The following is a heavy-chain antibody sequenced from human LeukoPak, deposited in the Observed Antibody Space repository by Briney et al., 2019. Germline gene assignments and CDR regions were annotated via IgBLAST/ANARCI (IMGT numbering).Heavy chain of an antibody. V-gene: IGHV3-11*04. D-gene: IGHD5-12*01. CDR3: AARISGYVYYYMDV. J-gene: IGHJ6*03. CDR2: ISSSGTTI. Sequence: GGSLRLSCAASGFTFSDYYMSWLRQAPGEGLEWVSYISSSGTTIHYADSVKGRFTISRDNGKNSLYLQMNSLRAEDTAVYYCAARISGYVYYYMDVWGKGTTVTVSS. CDR1: GFTFSDYY.